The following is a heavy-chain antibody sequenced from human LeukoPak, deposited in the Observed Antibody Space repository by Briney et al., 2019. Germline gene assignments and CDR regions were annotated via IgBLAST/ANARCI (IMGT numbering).Heavy chain of an antibody. CDR3: ARVVDTAMVYYFDD. CDR2: IYHSGST. J-gene: IGHJ4*02. Sequence: SETLSLTCTVSGGSISSYYWSWIRQPPGKGLEWIGYIYHSGSTKYNPSLKSRVTISVDTSKNQFSLKLSSVTAADTAVYYCARVVDTAMVYYFDDWGQGTLVTVSS. V-gene: IGHV4-59*01. D-gene: IGHD5-18*01. CDR1: GGSISSYY.